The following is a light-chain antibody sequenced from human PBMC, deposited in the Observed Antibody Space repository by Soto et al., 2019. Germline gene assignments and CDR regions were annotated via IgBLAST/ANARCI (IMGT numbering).Light chain of an antibody. CDR3: HQYADSPQT. Sequence: VVLTQSPGTLSLSPGERATLSCRASQSVSSSFLAWYQQKPGQAPRLLIHAASTGATGIPARFRGSGSGTDFTLTISSLEPEDSAVYFCHQYADSPQTFGQGTKVDIK. J-gene: IGKJ2*01. CDR1: QSVSSSF. V-gene: IGKV3-20*01. CDR2: AAS.